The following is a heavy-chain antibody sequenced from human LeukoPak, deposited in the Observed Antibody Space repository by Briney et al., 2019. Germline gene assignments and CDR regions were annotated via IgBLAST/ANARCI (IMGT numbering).Heavy chain of an antibody. J-gene: IGHJ3*02. CDR3: AKYQTGTWTSYDSSDI. CDR2: ISSSGSTI. D-gene: IGHD1-7*01. CDR1: GFTFSDYY. Sequence: GGSLRLSCAASGFTFSDYYMSWIRQAPGKGLEWVSYISSSGSTIYYADSVKGRFTISRDNAKNSLYLQMDSLRAEDTAAYYCAKYQTGTWTSYDSSDIWGQGTLVTVSS. V-gene: IGHV3-11*04.